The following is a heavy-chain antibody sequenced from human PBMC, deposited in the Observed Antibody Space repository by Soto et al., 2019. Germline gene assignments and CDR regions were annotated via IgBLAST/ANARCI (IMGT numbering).Heavy chain of an antibody. V-gene: IGHV4-31*03. CDR2: IYYSGST. J-gene: IGHJ5*02. CDR3: VIGHCSRGSSSIKA. CDR1: GGSISSGGYY. D-gene: IGHD2-15*01. Sequence: SSETLSLTCTVSGGSISSGGYYWSWIRQHPGKGLEWIGYIYYSGSTYYNPSLKSRVTISVDTSKNQFSLKLSSVTAADTAVYYCVIGHCSRGSSSIKAWGQGTLVTV.